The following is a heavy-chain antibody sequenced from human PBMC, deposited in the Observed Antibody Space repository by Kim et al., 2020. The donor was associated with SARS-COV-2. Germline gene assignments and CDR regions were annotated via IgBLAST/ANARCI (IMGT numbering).Heavy chain of an antibody. D-gene: IGHD6-13*01. CDR1: GFTFSSYG. Sequence: GGSLRLSCAASGFTFSSYGMHWVRQAPGKGLEWVAVIWYDGSNKYYADSVKGRFTISRDNSKNTLYLQMNSLRAEDTAVYYCARDYLQGEQIPWFDPWGQGTLVTVSS. J-gene: IGHJ5*02. CDR2: IWYDGSNK. V-gene: IGHV3-33*01. CDR3: ARDYLQGEQIPWFDP.